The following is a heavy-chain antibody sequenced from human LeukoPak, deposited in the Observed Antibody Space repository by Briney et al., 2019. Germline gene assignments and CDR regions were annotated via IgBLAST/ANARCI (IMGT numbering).Heavy chain of an antibody. J-gene: IGHJ4*02. D-gene: IGHD3-3*01. V-gene: IGHV3-23*01. CDR3: AKDAIFGVVIPRALGY. Sequence: GGSLRLSCAASGFTFSSYSMNWVRQAPGKGLEWVSAISGSGGSTYYADSVKGRFTISRDNSKNTLYLQMNSLRAEDTAVYYCAKDAIFGVVIPRALGYWGQGTLVTVSS. CDR2: ISGSGGST. CDR1: GFTFSSYS.